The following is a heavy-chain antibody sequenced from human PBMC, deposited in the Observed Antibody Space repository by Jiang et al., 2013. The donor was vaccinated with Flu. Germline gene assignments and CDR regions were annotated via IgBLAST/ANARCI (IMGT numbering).Heavy chain of an antibody. Sequence: SVSSNIAAWNWIRHSPSRGLEWLGRTYYRSKWYNDYAVSVKSRITINPDTSKNQFSLQLNSVTPEDTAVYYCARAYGHFDFWGQGTLVTVSS. CDR2: TYYRSKWYN. CDR3: ARAYGHFDF. D-gene: IGHD4-17*01. J-gene: IGHJ4*02. V-gene: IGHV6-1*01. CDR1: SVSSNIAA.